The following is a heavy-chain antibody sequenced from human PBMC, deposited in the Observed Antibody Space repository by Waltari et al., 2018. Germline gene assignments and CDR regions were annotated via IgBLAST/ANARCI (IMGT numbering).Heavy chain of an antibody. Sequence: VESGGGVIRPGGSLRLSCEASGFTFDDYGMSWVRQGPGKGLECIAGINWKGDKVAYGDAVRGRFIISRDNAKNLLYLQMNTVGLDDTALYYCARGGDSSWPRWGQGTLVTVSA. V-gene: IGHV3-20*04. CDR3: ARGGDSSWPR. D-gene: IGHD3-22*01. CDR1: GFTFDDYG. J-gene: IGHJ4*02. CDR2: INWKGDKV.